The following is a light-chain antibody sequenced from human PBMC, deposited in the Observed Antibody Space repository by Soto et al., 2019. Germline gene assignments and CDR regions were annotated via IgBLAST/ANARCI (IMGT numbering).Light chain of an antibody. CDR2: DAS. Sequence: EIVLTQSPATLSLSPGERATLSCRASQSISNFLAWYQHKPGQAPRLLIYDASNRATDIPARFSGGGSGTDFTLPISSLEPEDFAVYYCQQRSSWPGTFGQGTKLEIK. CDR3: QQRSSWPGT. J-gene: IGKJ2*01. V-gene: IGKV3-11*01. CDR1: QSISNF.